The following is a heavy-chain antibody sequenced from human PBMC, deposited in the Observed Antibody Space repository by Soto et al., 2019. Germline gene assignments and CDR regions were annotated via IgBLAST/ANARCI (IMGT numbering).Heavy chain of an antibody. Sequence: EVQLVESGGGLVKPGGSLRLSCAASGFSLSDYSMNWIRQAPGKGLEWVSSIGSSSSFIHYAESMKGRFTISRDNAKNSLYLQMNSLSAEDTAVYSCAASSDDGRDNWGQGTLVTVSS. J-gene: IGHJ4*02. CDR3: AASSDDGRDN. CDR2: IGSSSSFI. V-gene: IGHV3-21*01. CDR1: GFSLSDYS. D-gene: IGHD1-1*01.